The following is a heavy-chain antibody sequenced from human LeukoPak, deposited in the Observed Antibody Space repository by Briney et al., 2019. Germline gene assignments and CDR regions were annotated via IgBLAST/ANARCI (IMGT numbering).Heavy chain of an antibody. V-gene: IGHV3-11*03. J-gene: IGHJ4*02. CDR3: ARISHPVPAGALFSDY. Sequence: GGSLRLTSAASGFTFNDYYLSWIRQAPGKGLEWVSYISSSSYTNYADSVKGRFTISRDNAKNSLYLQMNSLRAEDTAVYYCARISHPVPAGALFSDYWGQGTLVTVSS. CDR2: ISSSSYT. D-gene: IGHD2-2*01. CDR1: GFTFNDYY.